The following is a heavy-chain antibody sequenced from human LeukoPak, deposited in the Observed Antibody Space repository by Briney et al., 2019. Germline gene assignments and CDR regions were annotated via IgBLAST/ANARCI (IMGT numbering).Heavy chain of an antibody. J-gene: IGHJ4*02. Sequence: SQTLSLTCGVSGGSFSSGYYYWSWIRQPAGKGLEWIGRIYTSEITNYNPSLTSRVTMSGDTSKHQFSLKLSSVTAADTAVYYCARGYSTSSKGDFDYWGQGTLVTVSS. CDR1: GGSFSSGYYY. CDR2: IYTSEIT. D-gene: IGHD6-6*01. V-gene: IGHV4-61*02. CDR3: ARGYSTSSKGDFDY.